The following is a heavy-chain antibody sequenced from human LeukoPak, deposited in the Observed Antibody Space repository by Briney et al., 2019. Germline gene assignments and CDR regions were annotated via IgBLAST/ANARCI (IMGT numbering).Heavy chain of an antibody. CDR3: ARGGYSGTEKPNDY. J-gene: IGHJ4*02. CDR2: INPNSGGT. Sequence: GASVKVSCKASGYTFSGYYMHWVRQAPGQGLECMGWINPNSGGTYYTQKFQGRVTMTRDTSISTAYMELSSLRSDDTAVYYCARGGYSGTEKPNDYWGQGTLVTVSS. CDR1: GYTFSGYY. V-gene: IGHV1-2*02. D-gene: IGHD1-26*01.